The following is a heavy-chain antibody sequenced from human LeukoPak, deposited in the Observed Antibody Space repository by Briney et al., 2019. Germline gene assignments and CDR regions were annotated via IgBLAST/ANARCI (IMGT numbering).Heavy chain of an antibody. D-gene: IGHD6-19*01. CDR1: GGSISSYY. Sequence: PSETLSLTCTVSGGSISSYYWSWIRQPPGKGLEWIGYIYYSGSTNYKPSVKSRVTISVDTSKNQFSLKLSSVTAADTAVYYCARQSRYSSGRTYYYYYYYYMDVWGKGTTVTISS. CDR3: ARQSRYSSGRTYYYYYYYYMDV. V-gene: IGHV4-59*01. J-gene: IGHJ6*03. CDR2: IYYSGST.